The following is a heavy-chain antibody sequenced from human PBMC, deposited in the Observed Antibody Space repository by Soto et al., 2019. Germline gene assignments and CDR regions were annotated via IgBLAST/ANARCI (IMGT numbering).Heavy chain of an antibody. CDR2: IWPDGGNK. CDR1: GFSFSSYG. Sequence: QVQLVESGGGVVQPGRSLRLSCAASGFSFSSYGMLWVRQAPGKGLEWVAFIWPDGGNKFYAESVKGRFTISRDNSKNTLYPQMTVLSAEDTAMYYGARDGYVNTGFGKDYWGQGTLVTVSS. J-gene: IGHJ4*02. CDR3: ARDGYVNTGFGKDY. V-gene: IGHV3-33*01. D-gene: IGHD3-16*01.